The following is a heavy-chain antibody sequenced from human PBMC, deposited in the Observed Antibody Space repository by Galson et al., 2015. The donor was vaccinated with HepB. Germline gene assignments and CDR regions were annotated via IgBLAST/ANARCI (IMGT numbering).Heavy chain of an antibody. CDR1: GGTFSSYA. CDR3: ARELNRGSSSEPYYYYGMDV. D-gene: IGHD6-6*01. J-gene: IGHJ6*02. CDR2: IIPIFGTA. Sequence: SVKVSCKASGGTFSSYAISWMRQAPGQGLEWMGGIIPIFGTANYAQKFQGRVTITADESTSTAYMELSSLRSEDTAVYYCARELNRGSSSEPYYYYGMDVWGQGTTVTVSS. V-gene: IGHV1-69*13.